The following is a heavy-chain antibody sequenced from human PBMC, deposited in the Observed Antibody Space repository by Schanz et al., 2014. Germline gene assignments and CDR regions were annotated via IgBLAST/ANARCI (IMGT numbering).Heavy chain of an antibody. V-gene: IGHV1-2*02. D-gene: IGHD3-10*01. Sequence: QVQLVQSGADVKKPGASVKVSCKASGYTFPSYGISWVRQAPGQGLEWMGWINPDSGETLYAQRFQGRVTLTRDTSIRTAYMDLRSLLSDDAAVYFCARGGVLVLPPGTVKKGNDYWGQGTLVTVSS. CDR1: GYTFPSYG. CDR2: INPDSGET. CDR3: ARGGVLVLPPGTVKKGNDY. J-gene: IGHJ4*02.